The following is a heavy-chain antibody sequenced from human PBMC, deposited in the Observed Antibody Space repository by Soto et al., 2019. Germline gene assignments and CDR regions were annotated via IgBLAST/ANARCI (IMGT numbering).Heavy chain of an antibody. J-gene: IGHJ4*01. CDR3: ARALVIAAAVTFDY. CDR2: INPNSGGT. Sequence: ASVKVSCKASGYTFTGYYMHWVRQAPGQGLEWMGWINPNSGGTNYAQKFQGRVTMTRDTSISTAYMELSRLRSDDTAVYYCARALVIAAAVTFDYWGHGTLVTVSS. D-gene: IGHD6-13*01. CDR1: GYTFTGYY. V-gene: IGHV1-2*02.